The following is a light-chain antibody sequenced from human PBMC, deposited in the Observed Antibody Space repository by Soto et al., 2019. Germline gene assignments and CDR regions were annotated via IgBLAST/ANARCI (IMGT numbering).Light chain of an antibody. Sequence: QTVVTQPPSASGTPGQRVTISCSGGSSNIGVNTVQWYQQVPGTAPKLLIYSNNRRPSGVPDRFSGSKSGTSGSLAISGLQSEDEADYYCAAWDDTLNGRVFGGGTKLTVL. V-gene: IGLV1-44*01. CDR3: AAWDDTLNGRV. CDR2: SNN. J-gene: IGLJ3*02. CDR1: SSNIGVNT.